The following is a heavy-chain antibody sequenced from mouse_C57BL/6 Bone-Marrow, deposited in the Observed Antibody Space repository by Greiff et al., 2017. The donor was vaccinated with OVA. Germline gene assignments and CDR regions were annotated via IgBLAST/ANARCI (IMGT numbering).Heavy chain of an antibody. CDR1: GFNIKDDY. CDR2: IDPENGDT. J-gene: IGHJ3*01. Sequence: EVQLQQSGAELVRPGASVKLSCTASGFNIKDDYMHWVKQRPEQGLEWIGWIDPENGDTEYASKFQGKATITADTSSNTAYLQLSSLTSEDSAVYYCAIPMEAWFAYWGQGTLVTVSA. D-gene: IGHD5-1-1*01. V-gene: IGHV14-4*01. CDR3: AIPMEAWFAY.